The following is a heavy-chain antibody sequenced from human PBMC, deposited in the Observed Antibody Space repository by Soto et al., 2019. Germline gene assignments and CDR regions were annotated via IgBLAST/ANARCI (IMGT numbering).Heavy chain of an antibody. Sequence: GAPGKASSKAPGSTFASSGISWVRQAPGQGLEWMGWISAYNGNTNYAQKLQGRVTMTTDTSTSTAYMELRSLRSDDTAVYYCARGPLLAINWFDPWGQGTLVTVSS. CDR2: ISAYNGNT. CDR3: ARGPLLAINWFDP. CDR1: GSTFASSG. V-gene: IGHV1-18*01. J-gene: IGHJ5*02.